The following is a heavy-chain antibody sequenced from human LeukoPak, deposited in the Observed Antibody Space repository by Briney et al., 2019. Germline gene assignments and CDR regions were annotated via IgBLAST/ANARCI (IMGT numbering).Heavy chain of an antibody. Sequence: ASVKVSCKASGYTFTSYYMHWVRQAPGQGLEWMGIINPSGGSTSCAQKFQGRVTMTRDTSTSTVYMELSSLRSKDTAVYYCARNLLAGYYYDSSGYYSPWGQGTLVTVSS. D-gene: IGHD3-22*01. V-gene: IGHV1-46*01. CDR1: GYTFTSYY. CDR2: INPSGGST. J-gene: IGHJ5*02. CDR3: ARNLLAGYYYDSSGYYSP.